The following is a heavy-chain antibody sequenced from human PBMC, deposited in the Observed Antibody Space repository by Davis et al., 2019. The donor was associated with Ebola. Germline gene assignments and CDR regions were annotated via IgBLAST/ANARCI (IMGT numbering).Heavy chain of an antibody. Sequence: ASVNVSCQPSRYTFTGYYMHWVRQAPGQGLEWMGWIKPNIVCTNYAQKFQGRVTMTRDTSISRAYMELSRLRSDDTGVYYCARAPIKNGMDVWGQGTTVTVSS. V-gene: IGHV1-2*02. CDR1: RYTFTGYY. CDR3: ARAPIKNGMDV. J-gene: IGHJ6*02. CDR2: IKPNIVCT.